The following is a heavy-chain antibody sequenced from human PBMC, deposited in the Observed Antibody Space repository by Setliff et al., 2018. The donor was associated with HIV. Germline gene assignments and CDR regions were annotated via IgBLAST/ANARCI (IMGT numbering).Heavy chain of an antibody. CDR3: ARHSSDVMIFGVVPSNWFDP. Sequence: SETLSLTCTVSGGTISSSTYYWGWIRQPPGTGLEWIGNIHFSGSTYYNPSLKSLVTVSVDPSKNQFSLKLRSVTAADRAVYYCARHSSDVMIFGVVPSNWFDPWGQGTLVTVSS. D-gene: IGHD3-3*01. CDR1: GGTISSSTYY. CDR2: IHFSGST. V-gene: IGHV4-39*01. J-gene: IGHJ5*02.